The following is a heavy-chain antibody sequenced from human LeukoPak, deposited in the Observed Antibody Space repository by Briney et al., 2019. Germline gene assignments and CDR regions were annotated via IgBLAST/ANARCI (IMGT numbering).Heavy chain of an antibody. D-gene: IGHD6-19*01. CDR1: GGSISSSSYY. V-gene: IGHV4-39*01. Sequence: NSSETLSLTCTVSGGSISSSSYYWGWIRQPPGKGLEWIGSIYYSGSTYYNPSLKSRVTISVDTSKNQFSLKLTSVTAADTAVYFCARSWLGTSQYDYWGQGTLVTVSS. CDR3: ARSWLGTSQYDY. J-gene: IGHJ4*02. CDR2: IYYSGST.